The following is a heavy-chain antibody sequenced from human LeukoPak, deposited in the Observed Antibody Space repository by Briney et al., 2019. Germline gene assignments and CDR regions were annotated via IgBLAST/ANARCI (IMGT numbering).Heavy chain of an antibody. CDR1: GYTFTSYY. V-gene: IGHV1-46*01. CDR3: AASPYGDPPYYFDY. D-gene: IGHD4-17*01. J-gene: IGHJ4*02. Sequence: GASVKVSCKASGYTFTSYYMHWVRQAPGQGLEWMGIINPSGGSTSYAQKFQGRVTMTEDTSTDTAYMELSSLRSEDTAVYYCAASPYGDPPYYFDYWGQGTLVTVSS. CDR2: INPSGGST.